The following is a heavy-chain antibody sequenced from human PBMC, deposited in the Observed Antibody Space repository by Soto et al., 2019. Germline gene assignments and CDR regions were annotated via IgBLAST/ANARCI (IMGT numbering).Heavy chain of an antibody. CDR2: ISAYKGNT. D-gene: IGHD6-6*01. J-gene: IGHJ4*02. CDR1: GFTFTNYG. CDR3: ASRPGQLPYYCDC. Sequence: ASVKVSCKASGFTFTNYGISWVRQAPGQGLEWMGWISAYKGNTNYAQKFQGRVTMTTDTSTSTAYLELRSLRSDDMAVYFWASRPGQLPYYCDCWGQVTQVTVSS. V-gene: IGHV1-18*03.